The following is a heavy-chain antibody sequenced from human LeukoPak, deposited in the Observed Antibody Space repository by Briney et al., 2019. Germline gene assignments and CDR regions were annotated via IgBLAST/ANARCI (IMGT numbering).Heavy chain of an antibody. D-gene: IGHD6-19*01. CDR3: ARDAVAGTLDY. CDR2: IYHSGST. CDR1: GGSISSGGYY. Sequence: PSQTLSLTCTVSGGSISSGGYYWSWIRQPPGKGLEWIGYIYHSGSTYYNPSLKSRVTISVDRSKNQFSLKLSSVTAADTAVYYCARDAVAGTLDYWGQGTLVTVSS. V-gene: IGHV4-30-2*01. J-gene: IGHJ4*02.